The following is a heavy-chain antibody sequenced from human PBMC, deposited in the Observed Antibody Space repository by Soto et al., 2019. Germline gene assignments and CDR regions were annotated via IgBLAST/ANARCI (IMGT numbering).Heavy chain of an antibody. Sequence: GGSLRLSCAASGFTFSSYAMSWVRQAPGKGLEWVSAISGSGGSTYYADSVKGRFPISRDNSKNTLYLQMSSLRAEDTAVYYCAKDGHIVVVVAPKYCFDYWGQGTLVTDSA. CDR2: ISGSGGST. D-gene: IGHD2-15*01. CDR1: GFTFSSYA. CDR3: AKDGHIVVVVAPKYCFDY. J-gene: IGHJ4*02. V-gene: IGHV3-23*01.